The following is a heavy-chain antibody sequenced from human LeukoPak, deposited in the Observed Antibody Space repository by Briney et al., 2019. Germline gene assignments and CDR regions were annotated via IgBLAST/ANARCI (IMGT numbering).Heavy chain of an antibody. J-gene: IGHJ5*02. CDR1: GFTFSTYS. CDR2: ISSGSTTI. CDR3: ARDFGSSWSGDWFDP. V-gene: IGHV3-48*01. D-gene: IGHD6-13*01. Sequence: GGSLRLSCAASGFTFSTYSLNWVRQAPGKGLDWVSYISSGSTTIYYADSVKGRFTISRDNAKNSLYLQMNSLRAEDTALYYCARDFGSSWSGDWFDPWGQGTLVTVSS.